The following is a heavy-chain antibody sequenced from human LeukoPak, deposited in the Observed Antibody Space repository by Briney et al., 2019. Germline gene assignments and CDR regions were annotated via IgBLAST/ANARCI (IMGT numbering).Heavy chain of an antibody. CDR2: IYNTGTT. D-gene: IGHD5-18*01. J-gene: IGHJ5*02. CDR3: ARQYTYASNWFDP. V-gene: IGHV4-59*01. Sequence: NPSETLSLTCTVSGGSIGSYYWSWIRQPPGKGLEWVGYIYNTGTTKYNPSLKSRLTILVDTSKNQFSLKLTSVTAADTAVYYCARQYTYASNWFDPWGRGTLVTVSS. CDR1: GGSIGSYY.